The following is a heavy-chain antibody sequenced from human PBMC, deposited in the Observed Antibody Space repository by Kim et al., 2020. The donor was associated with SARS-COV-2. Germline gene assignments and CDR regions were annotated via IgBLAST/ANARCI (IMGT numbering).Heavy chain of an antibody. Sequence: GGSLRLSCAASGFTFSSYAMSWVRQAPGKGLEWVSAISGSGGSTYYADSVKGRFTISRDNSKNTLYLQMNSLRAEDTAVYYCAKHQNYDILTGYYGDGPEYYFDYWGQGTLVTVSS. CDR2: ISGSGGST. CDR1: GFTFSSYA. V-gene: IGHV3-23*01. J-gene: IGHJ4*02. D-gene: IGHD3-9*01. CDR3: AKHQNYDILTGYYGDGPEYYFDY.